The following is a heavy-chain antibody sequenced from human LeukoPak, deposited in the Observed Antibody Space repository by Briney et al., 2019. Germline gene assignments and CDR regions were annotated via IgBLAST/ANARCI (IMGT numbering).Heavy chain of an antibody. CDR2: ISANSGNT. CDR1: GCSFRRNC. CDR3: ARDVNYAFDY. J-gene: IGHJ4*02. V-gene: IGHV1-18*01. D-gene: IGHD2-2*01. Sequence: ASVKVSCKSSGCSFRRNCISWVRQAPGQGLEWMAWISANSGNTNYAQNFQGRVTLTTDTSTSTAYMELRSLRSDDTAVYYCARDVNYAFDYWGQGTLVTVSS.